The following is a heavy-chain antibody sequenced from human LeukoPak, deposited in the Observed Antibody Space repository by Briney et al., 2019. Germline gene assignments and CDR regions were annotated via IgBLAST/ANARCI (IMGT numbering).Heavy chain of an antibody. CDR2: ISSSSSYI. D-gene: IGHD6-6*01. V-gene: IGHV3-21*01. J-gene: IGHJ4*02. CDR1: GFTFSSYS. CDR3: ARAGGWGYSSSSGYYFDY. Sequence: GGSLRLSCAASGFTFSSYSMNWVRQAPGKGLEWVSSISSSSSYIYYAGSVKGRFTISRDNAKNSLYLQMNSLRAEDTAVYYCARAGGWGYSSSSGYYFDYWGQGTLVTVSS.